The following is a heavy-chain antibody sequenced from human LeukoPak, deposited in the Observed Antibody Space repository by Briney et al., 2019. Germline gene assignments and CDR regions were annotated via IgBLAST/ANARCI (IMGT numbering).Heavy chain of an antibody. CDR2: INPSGGST. V-gene: IGHV1-46*01. CDR3: ARGNYYDSSGQTAFDI. CDR1: GYTFTSYD. D-gene: IGHD3-22*01. J-gene: IGHJ3*02. Sequence: ASVKVSCKASGYTFTSYDINWVRQATGQGLEWMGIINPSGGSTSYAQKFQGRVTMTRDMSTSTVYMELSSLRSEDTAVYYCARGNYYDSSGQTAFDIWGQGTMVTVSS.